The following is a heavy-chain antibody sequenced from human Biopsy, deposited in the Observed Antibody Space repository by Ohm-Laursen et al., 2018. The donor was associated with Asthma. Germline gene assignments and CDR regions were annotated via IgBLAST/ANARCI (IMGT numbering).Heavy chain of an antibody. CDR1: GDAMSTSGSY. Sequence: SDTLSLTCIVSGDAMSTSGSYWGWIRQSPGKGLEWIGSIYYSGRTYYNPSLKSRVTIPADTSKNHFSLKVTSVTAADTAVYYCARAVSSSSYWYFDLWGRGDLVTVSS. J-gene: IGHJ2*01. D-gene: IGHD6-6*01. CDR3: ARAVSSSSYWYFDL. V-gene: IGHV4-39*02. CDR2: IYYSGRT.